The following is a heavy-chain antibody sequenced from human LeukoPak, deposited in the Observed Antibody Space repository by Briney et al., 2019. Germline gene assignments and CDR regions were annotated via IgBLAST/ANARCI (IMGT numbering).Heavy chain of an antibody. CDR3: ARDRHRYSYDTGGYPPY. CDR1: GFTFSDYC. V-gene: IGHV3-11*04. J-gene: IGHJ4*02. CDR2: ISSSSSTI. D-gene: IGHD3-22*01. Sequence: PGGSLRLSCAASGFTFSDYCMSWIRQAPGKGLEWVSYISSSSSTIYYADSVKGRFTISRDNAKNSLYLQMNSLRAEDTAVYYCARDRHRYSYDTGGYPPYWGQGTLVTVSS.